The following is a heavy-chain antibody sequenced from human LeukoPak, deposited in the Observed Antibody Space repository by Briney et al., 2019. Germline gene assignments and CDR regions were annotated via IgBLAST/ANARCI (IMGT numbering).Heavy chain of an antibody. CDR1: GFILSSYE. D-gene: IGHD6-19*01. Sequence: GGSLRLSCAASGFILSSYEMNWVRQAPGKGLEWLSYISSSGSTIYYADSVKGRFTISRDNAKNSLYLQMNSLRAEDTAVYYCARILDSAWGELGYWGQGTLVTVSS. J-gene: IGHJ4*02. V-gene: IGHV3-48*03. CDR2: ISSSGSTI. CDR3: ARILDSAWGELGY.